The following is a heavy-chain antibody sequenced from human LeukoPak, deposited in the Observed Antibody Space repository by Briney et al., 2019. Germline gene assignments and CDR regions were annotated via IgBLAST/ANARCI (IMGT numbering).Heavy chain of an antibody. V-gene: IGHV3-7*01. CDR2: IKQDGSEK. CDR1: GFTFSSYW. D-gene: IGHD6-19*01. Sequence: PGGSLRLSCAASGFTFSSYWMSWVRQAPGKGLEWVANIKQDGSEKYYVDSVKGRFTISRDNAKNSLYLQMNSLRAEDTAVYCCARGPKYSSGWYWGFDYWGQGTLVTVSS. CDR3: ARGPKYSSGWYWGFDY. J-gene: IGHJ4*02.